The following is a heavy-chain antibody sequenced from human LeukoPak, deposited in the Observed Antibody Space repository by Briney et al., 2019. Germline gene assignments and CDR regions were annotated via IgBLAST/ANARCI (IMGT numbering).Heavy chain of an antibody. Sequence: ASVKVSCKASGYTFTSYYMHWVRQAPGQGLEWMGGIIPIFGTANYAQKFQGRVTITADESTSTAYMELSSLRSEDTAVYYCARTSYGDYVVDYWGQGTLVTVSS. CDR2: IIPIFGTA. V-gene: IGHV1-69*13. D-gene: IGHD4-17*01. CDR1: GYTFTSYY. J-gene: IGHJ4*02. CDR3: ARTSYGDYVVDY.